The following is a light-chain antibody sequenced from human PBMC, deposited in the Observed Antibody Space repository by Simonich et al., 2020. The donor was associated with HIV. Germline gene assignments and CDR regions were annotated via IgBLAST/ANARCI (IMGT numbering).Light chain of an antibody. V-gene: IGLV4-69*01. Sequence: QLVLTQSPSASASLGASVRLTCTLSSGHSRYDIAWHQQQPEKGPRYLMKVDSDGIHSKGDGIPARFSGSSYGAERYLTISSLQSEDEADDYCQTWGAGAGANWVFGGGTKLTVL. CDR3: QTWGAGAGANWV. CDR2: VDSDGIH. J-gene: IGLJ3*02. CDR1: SGHSRYD.